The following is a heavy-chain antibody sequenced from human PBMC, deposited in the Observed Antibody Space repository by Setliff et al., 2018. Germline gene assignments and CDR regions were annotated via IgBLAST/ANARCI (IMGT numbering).Heavy chain of an antibody. V-gene: IGHV4-39*01. CDR2: IYYSGST. J-gene: IGHJ4*02. D-gene: IGHD6-19*01. CDR1: GGSISSSSYY. Sequence: PSETLSLTCTVSGGSISSSSYYWGWIRQPPGKGLEWIGSIYYSGSTYYNPSLKSRVTTSVDTSKNQFSLKLSSVTAADTAVYYCARLYSGWCNYWGQGTLVTVSS. CDR3: ARLYSGWCNY.